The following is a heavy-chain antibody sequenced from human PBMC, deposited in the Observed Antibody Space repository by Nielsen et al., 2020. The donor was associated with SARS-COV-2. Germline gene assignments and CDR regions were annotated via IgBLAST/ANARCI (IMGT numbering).Heavy chain of an antibody. CDR3: ARDGNDILTGYYGMDV. D-gene: IGHD3-9*01. V-gene: IGHV3-33*05. CDR2: ISYEGSKQ. CDR1: GFTFSSYG. J-gene: IGHJ6*03. Sequence: GGSLRLSCAASGFTFSSYGMHWVRQAPGKGLEWVAYISYEGSKQYYADSVKGRFTISRDNSKNTLYLQMNSLRAEDTAVYYCARDGNDILTGYYGMDVWGKGTTVTVSS.